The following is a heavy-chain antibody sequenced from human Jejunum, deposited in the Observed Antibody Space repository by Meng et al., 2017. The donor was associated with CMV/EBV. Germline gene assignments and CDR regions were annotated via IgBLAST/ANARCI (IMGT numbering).Heavy chain of an antibody. CDR2: IHDTGST. D-gene: IGHD3-3*01. V-gene: IGHV4-30-4*08. J-gene: IGHJ4*02. Sequence: QVLSQRSGQGLVKPSQPLSLPCSVSGGSIGSGDYYWSWIRQPPGKGLEWIGYIHDTGSTSHNPSLKSRVDIPLGTSKNQFSLTLNSVTAEDTAVYFCARGSIFVSFDSWGQGTLVTVSS. CDR3: ARGSIFVSFDS. CDR1: GGSIGSGDYY.